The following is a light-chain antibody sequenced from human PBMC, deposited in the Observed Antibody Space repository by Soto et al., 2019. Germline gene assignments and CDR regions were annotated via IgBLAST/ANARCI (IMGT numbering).Light chain of an antibody. CDR1: SSDVSAYNY. CDR3: SSYTSSNTVL. J-gene: IGLJ2*01. CDR2: GVS. Sequence: QSALTQPASVSGSPGQSITISCTGSSSDVSAYNYVSWYQQHPGKAPKLMIYGVSNRPSGVSNRFSGSKSGNTASLTISGLKAEDEADYYCSSYTSSNTVLFGGGTKLTVL. V-gene: IGLV2-14*01.